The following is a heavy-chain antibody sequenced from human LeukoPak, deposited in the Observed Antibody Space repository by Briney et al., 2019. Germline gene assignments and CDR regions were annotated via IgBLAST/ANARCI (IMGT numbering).Heavy chain of an antibody. CDR3: ARVRSSDDAFDI. Sequence: SETLSLTCTVSGGSVSSGSYYWSWIRQPPGKGLEWIGYIYYSGSTNYNPSLKSRVTISVDTSKNQFSLKLSSVTAADTAVYYCARVRSSDDAFDIWGQGTVVTVSS. CDR1: GGSVSSGSYY. CDR2: IYYSGST. J-gene: IGHJ3*02. D-gene: IGHD6-6*01. V-gene: IGHV4-61*01.